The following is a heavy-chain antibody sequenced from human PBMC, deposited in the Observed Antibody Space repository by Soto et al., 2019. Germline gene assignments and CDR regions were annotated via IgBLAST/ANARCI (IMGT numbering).Heavy chain of an antibody. V-gene: IGHV1-8*01. Sequence: ASVKVSRKASGYSFTNYDINWVRQATGQGLEWMGWMNPNSGNTGYAQKFQGRVTMTRDTSMSTAYMELSSLRSEDTAVYYCARFMVRGIIGPWGQGTVATVSS. J-gene: IGHJ5*02. CDR1: GYSFTNYD. CDR3: ARFMVRGIIGP. CDR2: MNPNSGNT. D-gene: IGHD3-10*01.